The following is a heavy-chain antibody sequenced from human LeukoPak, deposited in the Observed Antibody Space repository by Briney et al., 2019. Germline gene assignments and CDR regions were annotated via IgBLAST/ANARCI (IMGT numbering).Heavy chain of an antibody. J-gene: IGHJ4*02. D-gene: IGHD3-10*01. V-gene: IGHV3-66*01. Sequence: GGSLRLSCAASGFSVSDNCMSWVRRNPGKGLDWVAVICSGGTTHYGDSVKGRFAISRDNSKNTLYLQMNNLRAEDTAVYYCAKTRGSGPFDYWGQGTLVTVSS. CDR3: AKTRGSGPFDY. CDR2: ICSGGTT. CDR1: GFSVSDNC.